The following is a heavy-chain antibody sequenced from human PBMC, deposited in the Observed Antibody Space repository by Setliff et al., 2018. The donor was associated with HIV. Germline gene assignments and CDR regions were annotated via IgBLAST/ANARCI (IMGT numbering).Heavy chain of an antibody. V-gene: IGHV4-39*01. CDR3: ARYRYYYDSSGYGRWFDP. Sequence: PSETLSLTCTVSGGSISSSSYYWGWIRQPPGKGLEWIGNIYYSGSTYYNPSLKSRVTISVDTPENQFSLRLNSVTAADTAVYYCARYRYYYDSSGYGRWFDPWGQGTLVTVSS. J-gene: IGHJ5*02. CDR2: IYYSGST. CDR1: GGSISSSSYY. D-gene: IGHD3-22*01.